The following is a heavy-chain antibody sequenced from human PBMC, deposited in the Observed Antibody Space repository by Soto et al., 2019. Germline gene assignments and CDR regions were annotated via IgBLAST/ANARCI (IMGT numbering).Heavy chain of an antibody. CDR1: GGTFSSYT. CDR3: ARDRNPMIVVVSHHDAFDI. J-gene: IGHJ3*02. CDR2: IIPILGIA. V-gene: IGHV1-69*04. D-gene: IGHD3-22*01. Sequence: SVKVSCKASGGTFSSYTISWVRQAPGQGLEWMGRIIPILGIANYAQKFQGRVTITADKSTSTAYMELSSLRSEDTAVYYCARDRNPMIVVVSHHDAFDIWGQGTMVTVSS.